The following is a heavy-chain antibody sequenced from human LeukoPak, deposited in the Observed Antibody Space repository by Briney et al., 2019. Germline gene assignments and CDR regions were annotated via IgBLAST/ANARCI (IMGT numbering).Heavy chain of an antibody. D-gene: IGHD5-12*01. J-gene: IGHJ6*02. CDR3: ARGFGSGYDFPTYYSGMDV. CDR2: IYYSGST. CDR1: GGSISSSSYY. Sequence: SETLSLTCTVSGGSISSSSYYWSWIRQPPGKGLEWIGYIYYSGSTNYNPSLKSRVTISVDTSKNQFSLKLSSVTAADTAVYYCARGFGSGYDFPTYYSGMDVWGQGTTVTVSS. V-gene: IGHV4-61*01.